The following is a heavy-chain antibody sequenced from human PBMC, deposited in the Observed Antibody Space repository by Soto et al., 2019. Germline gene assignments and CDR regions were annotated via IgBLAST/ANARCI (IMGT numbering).Heavy chain of an antibody. D-gene: IGHD2-15*01. CDR2: IDHSGST. CDR1: GGSFSAYY. J-gene: IGHJ6*02. CDR3: VRGLRYSGMDV. V-gene: IGHV4-34*01. Sequence: QVQLQQWGAGLLKPSETLSLTCAVSGGSFSAYYWTWIRQPPGRGLEWIGEIDHSGSTNYNPSLEGRVTMSIDTAKNRFSLSVTSVTAADTAVYYCVRGLRYSGMDVWGQGTTVNVS.